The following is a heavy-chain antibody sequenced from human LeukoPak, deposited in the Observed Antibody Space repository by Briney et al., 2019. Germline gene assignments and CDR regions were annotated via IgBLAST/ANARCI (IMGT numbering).Heavy chain of an antibody. CDR2: IRSKAYGGTT. D-gene: IGHD3-10*01. CDR1: GFTFGDYA. J-gene: IGHJ6*03. Sequence: QAGGSLRLSCTASGFTFGDYAMSWVRQAPGKGLEWVGFIRSKAYGGTTEYAASVKGRFTISRDDSKSIAYLQMNSLKTEDTAVYYCTRVVVYYYGSGSYTLYYYHYYMDVWGKGTTVTISS. CDR3: TRVVVYYYGSGSYTLYYYHYYMDV. V-gene: IGHV3-49*04.